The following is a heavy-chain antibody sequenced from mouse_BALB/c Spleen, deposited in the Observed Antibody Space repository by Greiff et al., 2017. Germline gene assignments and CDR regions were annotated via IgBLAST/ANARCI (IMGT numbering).Heavy chain of an antibody. D-gene: IGHD1-1*01. CDR3: ARSYYYGSPYWYFDV. V-gene: IGHV2-9*02. CDR1: GFSLTSYG. Sequence: VKLVESGPGLVAPSQSLSITCTVSGFSLTSYGVHWVRQPPGKGLEWLGVIWAGGSTNYNSALMSRLSISKDNSKSQVFLKMNSLQTDDTAMYYCARSYYYGSPYWYFDVWGAGTTVTVSS. CDR2: IWAGGST. J-gene: IGHJ1*01.